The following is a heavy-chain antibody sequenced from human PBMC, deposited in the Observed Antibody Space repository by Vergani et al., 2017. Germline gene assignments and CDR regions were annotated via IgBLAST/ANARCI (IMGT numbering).Heavy chain of an antibody. V-gene: IGHV4-61*02. Sequence: QVQLQESGPGLVKPSQTLSLTCTVSGGSISRGSYYWSWIRQPAGKGLEWIGRIYSSGGTVYNPSLKSRVSISVDTSKNQFSLRLSSVTAADTAVYYCARVSWYIDSWGQGTLVTVSS. J-gene: IGHJ4*02. CDR2: IYSSGGT. D-gene: IGHD1-1*01. CDR3: ARVSWYIDS. CDR1: GGSISRGSYY.